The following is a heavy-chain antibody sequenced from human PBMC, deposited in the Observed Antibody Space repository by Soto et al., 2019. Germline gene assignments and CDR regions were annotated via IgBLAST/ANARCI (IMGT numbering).Heavy chain of an antibody. Sequence: ASVNVSCKASGYTFTSYYLHWVREAPGQGLEWMGIINPSGGSTSYAQKFQGRVTMTRDTSTSTVYMELSSLRSEDTAVYYCARVANSYYGAFDIWGQGTMVTVSS. CDR3: ARVANSYYGAFDI. CDR2: INPSGGST. J-gene: IGHJ3*02. V-gene: IGHV1-46*01. CDR1: GYTFTSYY. D-gene: IGHD4-4*01.